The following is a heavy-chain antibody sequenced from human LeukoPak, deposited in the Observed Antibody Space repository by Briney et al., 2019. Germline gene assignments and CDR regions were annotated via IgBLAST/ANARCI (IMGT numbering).Heavy chain of an antibody. CDR1: GGSFSGYY. Sequence: PSETLSLTCAVYGGSFSGYYWSWIRQPPGKGLEWIGDINHSGSTNYNPSLKSRVTISVDTSKNQFSLKLSSVTAADTAVYYCARGLLLRWVTGGRYYFDYWGQGTLVTVSS. D-gene: IGHD3-10*01. V-gene: IGHV4-34*01. CDR3: ARGLLLRWVTGGRYYFDY. J-gene: IGHJ4*02. CDR2: INHSGST.